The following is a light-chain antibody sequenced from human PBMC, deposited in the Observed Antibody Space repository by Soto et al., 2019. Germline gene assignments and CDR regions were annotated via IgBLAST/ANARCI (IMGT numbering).Light chain of an antibody. J-gene: IGKJ5*01. CDR1: QTIDKF. Sequence: EVELTQSPATLSLSPGETATLSCRASQTIDKFLAWYQQRPGQPPRLLIFDSSNRATGVPVRFSGSGSGTVFTLTIGSLEPEDSAVYYCQQRKHWPPITFGQGTRQ. CDR2: DSS. CDR3: QQRKHWPPIT. V-gene: IGKV3-11*01.